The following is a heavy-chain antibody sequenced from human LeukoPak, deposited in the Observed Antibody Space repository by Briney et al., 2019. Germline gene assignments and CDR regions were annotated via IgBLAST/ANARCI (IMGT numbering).Heavy chain of an antibody. Sequence: ASVKVSCKASGYTFTSYDISWVRQATGQGLEWMGWMNPNSGNTGYAQKFQGRVTMTMNSSISTAYMELSSRRSEDTAVYYCARGGWETLYDQVWGSYRYFDYWGQGTLVTVSS. CDR1: GYTFTSYD. V-gene: IGHV1-8*01. J-gene: IGHJ4*02. CDR3: ARGGWETLYDQVWGSYRYFDY. D-gene: IGHD3-16*02. CDR2: MNPNSGNT.